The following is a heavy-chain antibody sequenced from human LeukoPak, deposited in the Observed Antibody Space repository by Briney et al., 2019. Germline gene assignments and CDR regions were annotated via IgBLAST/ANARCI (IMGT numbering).Heavy chain of an antibody. CDR3: AKGELRLTVTTFDY. Sequence: GRSLRLSCAASGFTFDDYAMHWVRQAPGKGLEWVSGISWNSGSIGYADSVKGRFTISRDNAKNSLYLQMNSLRAEDTALYYCAKGELRLTVTTFDYWGQGTLVTVSS. CDR2: ISWNSGSI. D-gene: IGHD4-17*01. CDR1: GFTFDDYA. J-gene: IGHJ4*02. V-gene: IGHV3-9*01.